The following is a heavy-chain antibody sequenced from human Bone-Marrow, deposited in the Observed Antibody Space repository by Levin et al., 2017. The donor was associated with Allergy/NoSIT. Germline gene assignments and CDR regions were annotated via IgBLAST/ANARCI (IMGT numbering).Heavy chain of an antibody. CDR1: GFSLSTSGVG. CDR2: IYWDDDL. Sequence: SGPTLVKPTQTLTLTCTFSGFSLSTSGVGVSWIRQPPGKALEWLALIYWDDDLRYSPSLKSRLTITKATSKNQVVLTLTNVDPVDTATYFCAHSQSLRPGLRGYNYGPFDFWGQGTLVIVSS. CDR3: AHSQSLRPGLRGYNYGPFDF. D-gene: IGHD5-18*01. V-gene: IGHV2-5*02. J-gene: IGHJ4*02.